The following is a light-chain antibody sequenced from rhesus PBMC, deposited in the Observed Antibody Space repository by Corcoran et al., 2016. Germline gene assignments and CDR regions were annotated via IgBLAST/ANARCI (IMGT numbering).Light chain of an antibody. CDR1: QSVSSY. J-gene: IGKJ2*01. Sequence: EIVMTQSPATLALSPGERTTLSCRASQSVSSYLAWYQQKPGQAPRLLIYGASSRATGIPDRVSGSGSGTEFTLTISSLEPEDVGGYFCLQSSNWPYSFGQGTKVEIK. CDR3: LQSSNWPYS. V-gene: IGKV3-24*04. CDR2: GAS.